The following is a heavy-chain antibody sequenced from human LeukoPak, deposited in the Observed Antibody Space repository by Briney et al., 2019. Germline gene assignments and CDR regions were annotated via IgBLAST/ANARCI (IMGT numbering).Heavy chain of an antibody. V-gene: IGHV3-7*01. CDR3: AKEGVVVADFDY. J-gene: IGHJ4*02. CDR2: IKQDGGEK. D-gene: IGHD2-15*01. CDR1: GFTFSSYW. Sequence: GGSLRLSCAASGFTFSSYWMSWVRQAPGKGLEWVANIKQDGGEKHYVDSVKGRFTISRDNAKNSLYLQMNSLRAEDTAVYYCAKEGVVVADFDYWGQGTLVTVSS.